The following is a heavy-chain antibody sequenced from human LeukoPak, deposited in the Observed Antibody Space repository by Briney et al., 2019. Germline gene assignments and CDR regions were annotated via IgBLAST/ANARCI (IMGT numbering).Heavy chain of an antibody. V-gene: IGHV3-48*03. D-gene: IGHD3-16*01. CDR3: GASRQYVGAFDI. J-gene: IGHJ3*02. Sequence: GGSLRLSCAASGFTFSSYELYWVRQAPGKGLEWISYISSSSSTIKYVDSVRGRFTISRADARESLFLQMNSLRAEDTAIYYCGASRQYVGAFDIWGQGTLVTVSS. CDR2: ISSSSSTI. CDR1: GFTFSSYE.